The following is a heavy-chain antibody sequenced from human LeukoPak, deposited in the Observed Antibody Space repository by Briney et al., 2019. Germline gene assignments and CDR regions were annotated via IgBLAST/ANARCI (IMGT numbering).Heavy chain of an antibody. CDR3: ARVGAEASVYFQH. J-gene: IGHJ1*01. V-gene: IGHV3-30*03. CDR1: GFTFSSYG. Sequence: GGSLRLSCAASGFTFSSYGMHWVRQAPGKGLEWVAVISHDGSNKYYADSVKGRFTISRDNAKNSLYLQMNSLRAEDTAVYYCARVGAEASVYFQHWGQGTLVTVSS. CDR2: ISHDGSNK. D-gene: IGHD1-26*01.